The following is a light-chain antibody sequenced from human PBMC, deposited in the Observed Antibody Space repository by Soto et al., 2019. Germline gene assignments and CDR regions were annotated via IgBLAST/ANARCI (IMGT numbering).Light chain of an antibody. CDR2: SAS. V-gene: IGKV1-39*01. CDR3: EQTYRTPVT. J-gene: IGKJ5*01. CDR1: QNINNY. Sequence: DIQMTQSPSSLSASVGDRVTATCRTSQNINNYLNWYQQRPGKAPKLLIYSASTVQSGVPLRFSGSVSGTNFSLTINSLQPEDFATYYCEQTYRTPVTFGQGTRLEIK.